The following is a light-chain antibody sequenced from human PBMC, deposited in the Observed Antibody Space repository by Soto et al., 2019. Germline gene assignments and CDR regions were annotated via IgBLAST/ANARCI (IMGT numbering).Light chain of an antibody. V-gene: IGLV2-14*01. CDR1: SSDVGGYNY. CDR2: DVT. Sequence: QSVLTQPASVSGSPGQSITISCTGTSSDVGGYNYVSWYQQHPVKAPKLMIYDVTNRPSGVSDRFSGAKSGNTASLTISGLQAEDEAEYYCSSYTSSSTPYVFGPGTKVTVL. J-gene: IGLJ1*01. CDR3: SSYTSSSTPYV.